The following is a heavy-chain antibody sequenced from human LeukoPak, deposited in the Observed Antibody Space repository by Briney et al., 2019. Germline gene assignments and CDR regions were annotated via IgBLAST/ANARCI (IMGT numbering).Heavy chain of an antibody. Sequence: GGSLRLSCAASRLSISFYWMRWVRQVPGKGLEWVTNINQEGTVKNYVDSVKGRFTISRDNAKNSVYLQMNSLRDEDTAVYYCARDPEGDDYDMDVWGQGTTVTVSS. CDR1: RLSISFYW. V-gene: IGHV3-7*04. J-gene: IGHJ6*02. D-gene: IGHD3-16*01. CDR2: INQEGTVK. CDR3: ARDPEGDDYDMDV.